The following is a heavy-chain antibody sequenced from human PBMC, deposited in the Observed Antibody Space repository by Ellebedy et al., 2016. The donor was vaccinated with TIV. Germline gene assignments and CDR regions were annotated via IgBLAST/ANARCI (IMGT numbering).Heavy chain of an antibody. J-gene: IGHJ4*02. CDR1: GFTVSNNY. V-gene: IGHV3-66*01. CDR3: ARDGGAARTAPPDY. D-gene: IGHD6-6*01. Sequence: PGGSLRLSCAASGFTVSNNYMRWVRQAQRKGLEWVSLIYLTGDTHYADFVKGRFTISSDNSKNTLYLQMNSLRVEDTAVYYCARDGGAARTAPPDYWGQGTLVTVSS. CDR2: IYLTGDT.